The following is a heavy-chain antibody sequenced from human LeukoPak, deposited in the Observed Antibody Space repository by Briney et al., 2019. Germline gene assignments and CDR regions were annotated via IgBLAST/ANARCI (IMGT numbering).Heavy chain of an antibody. Sequence: PGRSLRLSCAASGFTFSSYAMHWVRQAPGKGLEWVAVISYDGSNKYYADSVKGRFTISRDNSKNTLHLQMNSLRAEDTAVYYCARDLRTSSWPICDYWGQGTLVTVSS. CDR3: ARDLRTSSWPICDY. J-gene: IGHJ4*02. V-gene: IGHV3-30-3*01. CDR2: ISYDGSNK. D-gene: IGHD6-13*01. CDR1: GFTFSSYA.